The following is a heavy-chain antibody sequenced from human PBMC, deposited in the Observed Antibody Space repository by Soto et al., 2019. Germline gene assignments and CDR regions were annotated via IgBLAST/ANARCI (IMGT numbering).Heavy chain of an antibody. V-gene: IGHV4-61*01. J-gene: IGHJ5*02. CDR2: IHYGGSS. Sequence: SETLSLTCTVSGGSVRSESYYWSWFRQPPGKGLEWIGYIHYGGSSDYNPSLKTRVTISVDTSKNQFSLKLSSVTAADTAVYYCARSLNTWGQGALVTISS. CDR1: GGSVRSESYY. CDR3: ARSLNT.